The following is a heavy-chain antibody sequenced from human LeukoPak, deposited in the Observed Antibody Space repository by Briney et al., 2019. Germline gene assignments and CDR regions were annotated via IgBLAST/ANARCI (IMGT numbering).Heavy chain of an antibody. CDR1: GVSFSGYY. Sequence: SETLSLTCAVYGVSFSGYYWSWIRQPPGKGLEWIGEINHSGSTNYNPSLKSPVTISVDTSKNQFSLKLSSVTAADTAVYYCAELGNGSPRNYWGQGTLVTVSS. J-gene: IGHJ4*02. V-gene: IGHV4-34*01. CDR3: AELGNGSPRNY. CDR2: INHSGST. D-gene: IGHD1-1*01.